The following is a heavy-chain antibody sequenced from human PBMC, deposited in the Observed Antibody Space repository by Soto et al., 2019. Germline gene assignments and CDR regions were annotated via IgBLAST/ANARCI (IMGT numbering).Heavy chain of an antibody. J-gene: IGHJ6*02. CDR2: INHSGST. Sequence: QVQLQQWGAGLLKPSETLSLTCAIYGGSFSNYYWNWIRQPPGKGLEWIGEINHSGSTNYSPSLKSRLTISVDTSKNQFSLKLSSVTAADTAVYFCGRGRGYINGCGSYYYGMDVWGQGTTVTVSS. D-gene: IGHD6-19*01. CDR3: GRGRGYINGCGSYYYGMDV. V-gene: IGHV4-34*01. CDR1: GGSFSNYY.